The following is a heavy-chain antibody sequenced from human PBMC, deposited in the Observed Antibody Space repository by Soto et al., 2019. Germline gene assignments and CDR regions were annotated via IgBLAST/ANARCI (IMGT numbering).Heavy chain of an antibody. CDR2: ISPIFSTP. Sequence: QVQLVQSGAEVKKPGSSVTVSCKASGGTFGNSAISWVRQSPGQGVEWMGGISPIFSTPDYAQKFQGRVTITADESTTTAYTELPRTNSEHTAVYSPARDKDRQPSSRKYYFAIDVWNQRTRV. CDR3: ARDKDRQPSSRKYYFAIDV. D-gene: IGHD6-13*01. J-gene: IGHJ6*02. V-gene: IGHV1-69*12. CDR1: GGTFGNSA.